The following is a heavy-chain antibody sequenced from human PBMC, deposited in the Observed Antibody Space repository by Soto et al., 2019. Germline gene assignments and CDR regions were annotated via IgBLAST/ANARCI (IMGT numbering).Heavy chain of an antibody. CDR2: ISTYNGNT. J-gene: IGHJ4*02. V-gene: IGHV1-18*01. Sequence: ASVKVSCKASGYGFMNYGISWVRQAPGQGLEWMGRISTYNGNTDYAQKFQDRVTMTADASINTAYIELSNLRSDDTAVYYCARGWDYTVYCGDFWGQGTLVTVSS. CDR1: GYGFMNYG. CDR3: ARGWDYTVYCGDF. D-gene: IGHD4-4*01.